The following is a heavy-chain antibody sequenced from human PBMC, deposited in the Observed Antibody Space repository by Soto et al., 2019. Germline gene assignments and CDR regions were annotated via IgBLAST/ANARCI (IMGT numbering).Heavy chain of an antibody. CDR2: ISSYNGNT. CDR3: ARDWAHNDFWSGYYHFDY. J-gene: IGHJ4*02. Sequence: QVQLLRSGAEVKKPGASVKVSCKAYGYTFTTYGISWVRQAPGQVLEWMGWISSYNGNTNYAQKLQGRLTMTTDTSTSTAYMELRSLRSDDTAVYHCARDWAHNDFWSGYYHFDYWGQGTLVTVSS. V-gene: IGHV1-18*01. CDR1: GYTFTTYG. D-gene: IGHD3-3*01.